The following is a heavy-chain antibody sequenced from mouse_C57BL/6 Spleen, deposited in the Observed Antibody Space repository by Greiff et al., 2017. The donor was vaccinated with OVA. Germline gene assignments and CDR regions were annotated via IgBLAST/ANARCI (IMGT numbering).Heavy chain of an antibody. V-gene: IGHV1-52*01. D-gene: IGHD2-4*01. CDR1: GYTFTSYW. CDR3: ARGHDYLDY. J-gene: IGHJ2*01. Sequence: QVQLQQSGAELVRPGSSVKLSCKASGYTFTSYWMHWVKQRPIQGLEWIGNIDPSDSETHYNQKFKDKATLTVDKSSSTAYMQLSSLTSEDSAVYYCARGHDYLDYWGQGTTLTVSS. CDR2: IDPSDSET.